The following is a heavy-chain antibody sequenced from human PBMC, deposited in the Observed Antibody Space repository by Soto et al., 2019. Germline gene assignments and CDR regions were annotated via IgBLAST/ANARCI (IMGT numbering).Heavy chain of an antibody. Sequence: EVQLVESGGGLVQPGGSLRLSCAASGFIFSNYGMHWVRQAPGTGLEWISYVGASATSRYYADSVKGRFTISRDNAKNSLYLQMTSLRDDDTAVYYCAGALLLGGSSGCGFNYWGQGSLVTVSS. CDR1: GFIFSNYG. V-gene: IGHV3-48*02. CDR2: VGASATSR. CDR3: AGALLLGGSSGCGFNY. D-gene: IGHD3-22*01. J-gene: IGHJ4*02.